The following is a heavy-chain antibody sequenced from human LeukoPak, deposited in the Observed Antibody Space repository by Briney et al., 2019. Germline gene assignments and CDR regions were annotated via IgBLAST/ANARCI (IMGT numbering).Heavy chain of an antibody. J-gene: IGHJ4*02. Sequence: GGSLRLXCAASGFTFSSYSMNWVRQAPGKELEWVSSISSSSSYIYYADSVKGRFTISRDNAKNSLYLQMNSLRAEDTAVYYCARVHDWLTYYFDYWGQGTLVTVSS. D-gene: IGHD3-9*01. CDR2: ISSSSSYI. CDR3: ARVHDWLTYYFDY. V-gene: IGHV3-21*01. CDR1: GFTFSSYS.